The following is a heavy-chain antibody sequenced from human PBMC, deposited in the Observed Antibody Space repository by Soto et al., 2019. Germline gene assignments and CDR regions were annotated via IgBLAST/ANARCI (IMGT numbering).Heavy chain of an antibody. D-gene: IGHD3-16*01. CDR3: ARDHYDGHYDY. CDR2: ISAYNGNT. CDR1: GYTFTSYG. Sequence: GASLKVCCKASGYTFTSYGISWVRQAPGQGLEWMGWISAYNGNTNYAQKLQGRVTMTTDTSTSTAYMELRSLRSDDTAVYYCARDHYDGHYDYWGQGTLVTVSS. J-gene: IGHJ4*02. V-gene: IGHV1-18*01.